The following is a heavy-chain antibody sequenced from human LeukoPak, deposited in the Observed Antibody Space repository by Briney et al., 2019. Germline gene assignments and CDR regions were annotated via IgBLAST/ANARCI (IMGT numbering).Heavy chain of an antibody. CDR1: GFTFSSYA. J-gene: IGHJ4*02. CDR3: ARDQYDTWSRRGNFDS. D-gene: IGHD3-3*01. V-gene: IGHV3-30-3*01. CDR2: ISYDGSNK. Sequence: GRSLRLSCAASGFTFSSYAMHWVRQAPGKGLEWVAVISYDGSNKYYADSVKGRFTISRDNSKNTLYLQMNSLRAEDTAVYYCARDQYDTWSRRGNFDSWGRGTLVIVSS.